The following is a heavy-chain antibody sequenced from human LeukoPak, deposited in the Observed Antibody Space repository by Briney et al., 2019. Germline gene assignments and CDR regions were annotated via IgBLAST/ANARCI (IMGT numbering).Heavy chain of an antibody. D-gene: IGHD5-12*01. Sequence: GGSLRLSCEASGFSFSAAWMTWVRQAPGKGLEWVATIKNDGSDKYYVDSVKGRFTLSRDNAKNSVYLQMNSLRVEDTAAYYCVNLGYSDGGRGTLVTVSS. V-gene: IGHV3-7*01. CDR1: GFSFSAAW. CDR2: IKNDGSDK. CDR3: VNLGYSD. J-gene: IGHJ4*02.